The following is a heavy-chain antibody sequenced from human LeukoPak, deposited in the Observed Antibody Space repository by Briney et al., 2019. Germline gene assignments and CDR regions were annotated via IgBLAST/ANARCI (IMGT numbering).Heavy chain of an antibody. J-gene: IGHJ5*02. CDR1: GYSFSNYW. D-gene: IGHD6-6*01. CDR2: IYPGDSDT. V-gene: IGHV5-51*01. CDR3: ARHGSIGARQNWFDP. Sequence: GESLKISCKGSGYSFSNYWIGWVRQMPGEGLEWMGIIYPGDSDTRYSPSFQGQVTISADKSISTAYLQWSSLKASDSAMYYCARHGSIGARQNWFDPWGQGTLVTVSS.